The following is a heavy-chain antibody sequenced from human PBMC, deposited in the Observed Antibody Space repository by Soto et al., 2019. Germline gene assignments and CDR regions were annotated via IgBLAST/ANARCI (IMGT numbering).Heavy chain of an antibody. J-gene: IGHJ5*02. Sequence: GASVKVSCKPSGYTFTRYTMNWVRQAPGQRLEWMGWINPDNGNTKSSQKFQDRVIITRDTSASTAYMDLSSLRSEDTAVYYCARGIATGQLDPWGQGTLVTVSS. CDR2: INPDNGNT. CDR1: GYTFTRYT. CDR3: ARGIATGQLDP. D-gene: IGHD2-15*01. V-gene: IGHV1-3*01.